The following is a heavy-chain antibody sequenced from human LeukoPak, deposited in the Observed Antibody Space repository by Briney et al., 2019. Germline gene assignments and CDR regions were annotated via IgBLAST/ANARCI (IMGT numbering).Heavy chain of an antibody. CDR1: GFTFSSYS. J-gene: IGHJ4*02. CDR2: ISSSSSYI. Sequence: GGSLRLSCAASGFTFSSYSMNWVRQAPGKGLEWVSSISSSSSYIYYADSVKGRFTISRDNAKNSLYLQMNSLRAEDTAVYYCARDRLRSGGTYWGQGTLVTVSS. D-gene: IGHD2-15*01. CDR3: ARDRLRSGGTY. V-gene: IGHV3-21*01.